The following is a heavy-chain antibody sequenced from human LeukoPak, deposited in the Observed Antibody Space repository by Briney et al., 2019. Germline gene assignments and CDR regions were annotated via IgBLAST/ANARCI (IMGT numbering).Heavy chain of an antibody. J-gene: IGHJ6*02. Sequence: PGGSLRLSCAASRFTFSSCSMNWVRQAPGKGLEWISYISGSSKIIHWAESLKGRFTISRDNAKNSLYLQMNSLRDEDTAVYYCARDYSSSGTFFGYYYGMDVWGQGTTVTVS. CDR3: ARDYSSSGTFFGYYYGMDV. CDR2: ISGSSKII. D-gene: IGHD2-2*01. V-gene: IGHV3-48*02. CDR1: RFTFSSCS.